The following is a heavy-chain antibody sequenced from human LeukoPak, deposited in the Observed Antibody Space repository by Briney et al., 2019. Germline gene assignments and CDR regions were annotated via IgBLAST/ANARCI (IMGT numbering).Heavy chain of an antibody. CDR3: AKAGTIAVAGSGFDY. J-gene: IGHJ4*02. CDR2: ISWNSGSI. Sequence: PGRSLRLSCAASGFTFDDYAMHWVRQAPEKGLEWVSGISWNSGSIGYADSVKGRFTISRDNAKNSLYLQMNSLRAEDTALYYCAKAGTIAVAGSGFDYWGQGTLVTVSS. CDR1: GFTFDDYA. V-gene: IGHV3-9*01. D-gene: IGHD6-19*01.